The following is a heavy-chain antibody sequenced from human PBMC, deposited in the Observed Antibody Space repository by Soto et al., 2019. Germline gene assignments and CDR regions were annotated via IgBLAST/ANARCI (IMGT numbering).Heavy chain of an antibody. D-gene: IGHD6-6*01. J-gene: IGHJ4*02. Sequence: SETLSLTCTVSGGSISSYHWNWIRQPPGKGLEWIGFIYYSGSTNYNPSLKSRVTISVDTSKNQFSLNLSSVTAADTAVYYCARASHLDYWGQGTLVTVSS. V-gene: IGHV4-59*01. CDR2: IYYSGST. CDR1: GGSISSYH. CDR3: ARASHLDY.